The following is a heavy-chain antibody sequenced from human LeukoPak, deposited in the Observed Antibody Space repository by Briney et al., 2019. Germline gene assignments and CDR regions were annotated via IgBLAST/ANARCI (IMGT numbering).Heavy chain of an antibody. CDR2: ISPSGDIK. V-gene: IGHV3-23*01. D-gene: IGHD4-23*01. CDR3: AKPYGGNSRIDY. CDR1: GFTFSRHG. J-gene: IGHJ4*02. Sequence: GGSLRLSCVASGFTFSRHGMNWVRQAPGKGLEWVSGISPSGDIKYYADSVKGRFTISRDNSKNTLYLQMNSLRAEDTAVYYCAKPYGGNSRIDYWGQGTLVTVSS.